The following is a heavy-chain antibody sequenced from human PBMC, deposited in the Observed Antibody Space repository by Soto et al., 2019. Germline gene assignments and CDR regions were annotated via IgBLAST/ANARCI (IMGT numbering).Heavy chain of an antibody. Sequence: EVQLVESGGGLVKPGGSLRLSCAASGFTFSSYSMNWVRQAPGKGLEWVSSISSSSSYISYADSVKGRFTIFRDNAKNSLDLQMNSLRAEETAVYYCARTLNAMAGMDVWGQGTTVTVSS. CDR1: GFTFSSYS. V-gene: IGHV3-21*01. J-gene: IGHJ6*02. CDR2: ISSSSSYI. CDR3: ARTLNAMAGMDV.